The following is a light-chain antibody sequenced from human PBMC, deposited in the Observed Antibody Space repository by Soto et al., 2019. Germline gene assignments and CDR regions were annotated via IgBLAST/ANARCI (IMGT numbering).Light chain of an antibody. V-gene: IGLV2-14*03. CDR2: DVS. CDR3: SSYSSTTHVV. J-gene: IGLJ2*01. Sequence: QSVLTQPASVSGSPGQSITISCTGTSSDVGGYNYVSWYQQHPDKAPKLMIYDVSRRPSGVSDRFSGSKSGSTASLTISGLRAEDEADYYCSSYSSTTHVVFGGGTKPTVL. CDR1: SSDVGGYNY.